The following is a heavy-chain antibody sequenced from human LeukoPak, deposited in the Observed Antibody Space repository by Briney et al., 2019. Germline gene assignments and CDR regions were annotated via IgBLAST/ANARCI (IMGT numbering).Heavy chain of an antibody. J-gene: IGHJ4*02. CDR3: ARLYSSSPYPPYYFDY. CDR1: GYTFTSYA. CDR2: INTNTGNP. Sequence: ASVKVSCKASGYTFTSYAMNWVRQAPGQGLEWMGWINTNTGNPKYAQGFTGRFVFSLDTSVSTAYLQISSLKAEDTAVYYYARLYSSSPYPPYYFDYWGQGTLVTVSS. V-gene: IGHV7-4-1*02. D-gene: IGHD6-13*01.